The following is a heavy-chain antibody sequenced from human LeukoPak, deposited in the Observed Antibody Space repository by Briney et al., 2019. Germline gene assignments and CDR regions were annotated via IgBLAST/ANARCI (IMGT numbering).Heavy chain of an antibody. Sequence: KTGGSLRLSCAASGFTFSSYSMNWVRQAPGKGLEWVSSISSSSSYIHYADSVKGRFTISRDNAKNSLYLQMNSLRAEDTAVYYCARGATGAFDIWGQGTMVTVSS. V-gene: IGHV3-21*01. CDR3: ARGATGAFDI. CDR2: ISSSSSYI. J-gene: IGHJ3*02. D-gene: IGHD5-24*01. CDR1: GFTFSSYS.